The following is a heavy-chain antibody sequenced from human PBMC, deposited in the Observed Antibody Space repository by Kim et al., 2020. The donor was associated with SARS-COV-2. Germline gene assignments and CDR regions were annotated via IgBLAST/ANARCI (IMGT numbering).Heavy chain of an antibody. Sequence: YADSVKGRFTISRDNSKNTLYLQMNSLRAEDTAVYYCARDHPSGGYYFDYWGQGTLVTVSS. J-gene: IGHJ4*02. V-gene: IGHV3-33*01. CDR3: ARDHPSGGYYFDY. D-gene: IGHD1-26*01.